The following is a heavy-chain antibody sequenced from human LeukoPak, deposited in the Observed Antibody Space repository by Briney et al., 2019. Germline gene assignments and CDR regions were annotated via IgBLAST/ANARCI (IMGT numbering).Heavy chain of an antibody. J-gene: IGHJ4*02. CDR3: ARAGSMIVVVEGYYFDY. CDR2: INPNSGGT. V-gene: IGHV1-2*02. CDR1: GYTFTVYY. Sequence: ASVTVSCKASGYTFTVYYMHWVRQAPGQGLEWMGWINPNSGGTNYAQKFQGRVTMTRDTSISTAYMELSRLRSDDTAVYYCARAGSMIVVVEGYYFDYWGQGTLVTVSS. D-gene: IGHD3-22*01.